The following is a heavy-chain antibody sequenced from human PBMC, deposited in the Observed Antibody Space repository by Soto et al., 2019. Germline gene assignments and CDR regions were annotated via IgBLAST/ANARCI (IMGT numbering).Heavy chain of an antibody. D-gene: IGHD6-6*01. J-gene: IGHJ6*02. Sequence: SETLSLTCAVYGGSFSGYYWRWIRQPPGKGLEWIGEINHSGSTNYNPSLKSRVTISVDASKNQFSLKLSSVTAADTAVYYCARDNIAARRRSVFYYYYGMDVWGQGTTVTVSS. CDR1: GGSFSGYY. CDR3: ARDNIAARRRSVFYYYYGMDV. V-gene: IGHV4-34*01. CDR2: INHSGST.